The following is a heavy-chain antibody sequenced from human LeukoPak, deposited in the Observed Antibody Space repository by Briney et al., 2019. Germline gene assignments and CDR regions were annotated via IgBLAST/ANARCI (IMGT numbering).Heavy chain of an antibody. V-gene: IGHV3-15*01. D-gene: IGHD3-16*01. Sequence: GGSLRLSCAASEFTFRNAWVSWVRQAPGKGLEWVGRIKSRSDGGTTDYAAPVKGRFTIWRDDSRNTLYLQMDSLKAEDTAVYYCITIYDYIWGVWGQGTLVTVSS. CDR3: ITIYDYIWGV. J-gene: IGHJ4*02. CDR1: EFTFRNAW. CDR2: IKSRSDGGTT.